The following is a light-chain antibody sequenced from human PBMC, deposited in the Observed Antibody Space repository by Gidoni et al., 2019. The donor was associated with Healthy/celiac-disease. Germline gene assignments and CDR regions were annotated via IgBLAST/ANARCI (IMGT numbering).Light chain of an antibody. J-gene: IGKJ4*01. Sequence: DIQMTQFPSSLSASVGDRVTITCRASQSIRSYLNWYQQKPGKAPKLLIYAASSLQSGVPSRFSGSGSGTDFTLTISSLQPEDFATYYCQQSYSTPPLTFGGGTKVEIK. CDR1: QSIRSY. CDR3: QQSYSTPPLT. V-gene: IGKV1-39*01. CDR2: AAS.